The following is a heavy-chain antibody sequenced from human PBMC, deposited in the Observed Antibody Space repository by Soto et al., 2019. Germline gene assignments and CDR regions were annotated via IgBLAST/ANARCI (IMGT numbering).Heavy chain of an antibody. D-gene: IGHD2-2*01. J-gene: IGHJ5*02. CDR1: GFTFSSYA. CDR2: ISGSGGST. Sequence: EVQLLESGGGLVQPGGSLRLSCAASGFTFSSYAMSWVRQAPGKGLEWVSAISGSGGSTYYADSVKGRFTISRDNSKNTLYLQMNSLRAVDTAVYYCAKLATGYCSSTSCPKNWFDPWGQGTLVTVSS. CDR3: AKLATGYCSSTSCPKNWFDP. V-gene: IGHV3-23*01.